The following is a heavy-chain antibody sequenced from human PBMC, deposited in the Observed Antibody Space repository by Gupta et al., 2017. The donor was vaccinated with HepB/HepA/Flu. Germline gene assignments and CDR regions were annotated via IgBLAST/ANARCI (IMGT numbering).Heavy chain of an antibody. J-gene: IGHJ4*02. CDR2: ISSSSSTI. D-gene: IGHD2-2*01. Sequence: EVQLVESGGGLVQPGGSLRLSCAASGFTFSSYSMNWVRQAPGKGLEWVSYISSSSSTIYYADSGKGRFTISRDNAKNSLYLQMNSLRDEDTAVYYCARTYCSSTSCYYYYFDYWGQGTLVTVSS. CDR1: GFTFSSYS. CDR3: ARTYCSSTSCYYYYFDY. V-gene: IGHV3-48*02.